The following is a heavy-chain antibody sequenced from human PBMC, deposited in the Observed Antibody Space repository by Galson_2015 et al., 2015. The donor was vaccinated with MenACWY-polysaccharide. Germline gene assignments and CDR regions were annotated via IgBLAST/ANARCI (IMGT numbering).Heavy chain of an antibody. J-gene: IGHJ4*02. D-gene: IGHD2-15*01. CDR3: AREGLGYCSGGSCYSGYFDH. V-gene: IGHV3-11*01. Sequence: SLRLSCAASGFTFSDYYMSWIRQAPGKGLEWLSYISSSGSTIYYADSVKGRFTISRDNAKNSLYLQMSSLRAEDTAVYYCAREGLGYCSGGSCYSGYFDHWGQGTLVTVSS. CDR2: ISSSGSTI. CDR1: GFTFSDYY.